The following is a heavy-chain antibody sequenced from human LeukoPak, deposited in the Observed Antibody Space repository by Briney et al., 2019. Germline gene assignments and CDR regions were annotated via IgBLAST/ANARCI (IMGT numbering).Heavy chain of an antibody. CDR1: GFNFGSYS. V-gene: IGHV3-23*01. D-gene: IGHD2-15*01. Sequence: GGSLRLSCAASGFNFGSYSMTWVRQAPGKGLEWVSVISADSATTFYADSVKGRFTISRDNSKNTLYLQMNSLRAEDTAVYYCASARYCSGGSCYPDAFDIWGQGTMVTVSS. J-gene: IGHJ3*02. CDR2: ISADSATT. CDR3: ASARYCSGGSCYPDAFDI.